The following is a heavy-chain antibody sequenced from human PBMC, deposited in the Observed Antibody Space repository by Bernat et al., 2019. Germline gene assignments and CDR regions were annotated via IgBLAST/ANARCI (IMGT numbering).Heavy chain of an antibody. D-gene: IGHD3-10*01. CDR1: GFTFSSYG. Sequence: QVQLVESGGGVVQPGRSLRLSCAASGFTFSSYGMHWVRQAPGKGLEWVAVIWYDGSNKYYADSVKGRFTISRDNSKNTLYLQMNSLRAEDTAVYYCARDWKYGSGPLDYWGQGTLVTVSS. J-gene: IGHJ4*02. V-gene: IGHV3-33*01. CDR3: ARDWKYGSGPLDY. CDR2: IWYDGSNK.